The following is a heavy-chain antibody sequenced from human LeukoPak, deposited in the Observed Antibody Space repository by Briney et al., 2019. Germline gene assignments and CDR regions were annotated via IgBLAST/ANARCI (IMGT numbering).Heavy chain of an antibody. CDR2: ISAYNGNT. D-gene: IGHD3-16*01. V-gene: IGHV1-18*01. Sequence: GASVKVSCKASGYTFTSYGISWVRQAPGLGLEWMGWISAYNGNTNYAQKLQGRVTMTTDTSTSTAYMELRSLRSDDTAVYYCARVSQSPLMMYYFDYWGQGTLVTVSS. J-gene: IGHJ4*02. CDR1: GYTFTSYG. CDR3: ARVSQSPLMMYYFDY.